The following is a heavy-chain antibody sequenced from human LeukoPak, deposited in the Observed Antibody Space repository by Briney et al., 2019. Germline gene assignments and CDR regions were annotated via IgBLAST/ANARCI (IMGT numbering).Heavy chain of an antibody. D-gene: IGHD6-13*01. V-gene: IGHV3-30-3*01. CDR3: ARDRLSSWYGRLVPASFDY. J-gene: IGHJ4*02. Sequence: GGSLRLSCAASGFTFSSYAMHWVRQAPGKGLEWVAVISYDGSNKYYADSVKGRFTISRDNSKNTLYLQMNSLRAEDTAVYYCARDRLSSWYGRLVPASFDYWGQGTLVTVSS. CDR1: GFTFSSYA. CDR2: ISYDGSNK.